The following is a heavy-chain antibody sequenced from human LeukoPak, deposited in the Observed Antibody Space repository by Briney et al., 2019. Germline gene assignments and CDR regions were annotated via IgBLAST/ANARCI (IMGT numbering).Heavy chain of an antibody. Sequence: ASVTVSYKASGYTFTSYYIHWVRLAPGRGLEWMGIVSPHSGSTNYAQKFQGRVTMTRDTSTSTVYMDLSSLRSEDTAVYYCARELVNPKCTFESWGQGTLVTVSS. D-gene: IGHD2-8*01. V-gene: IGHV1-46*01. CDR2: VSPHSGST. CDR3: ARELVNPKCTFES. CDR1: GYTFTSYY. J-gene: IGHJ4*02.